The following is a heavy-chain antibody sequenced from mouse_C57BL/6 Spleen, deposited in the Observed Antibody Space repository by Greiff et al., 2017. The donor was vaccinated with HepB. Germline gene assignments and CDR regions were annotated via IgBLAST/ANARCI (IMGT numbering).Heavy chain of an antibody. V-gene: IGHV1-15*01. CDR1: GYTFTDYE. CDR2: IDPETGGT. Sequence: VKLMESGAELVRPGASVTLSCKASGYTFTDYEMHWVKQTPVHGLEWIGAIDPETGGTAYNQKFKGKAILTADKSSSTAYMELRSLTSEDSAVYYCTRALITTVVATGYFDYWGQGTTLTVSS. J-gene: IGHJ2*01. D-gene: IGHD1-1*01. CDR3: TRALITTVVATGYFDY.